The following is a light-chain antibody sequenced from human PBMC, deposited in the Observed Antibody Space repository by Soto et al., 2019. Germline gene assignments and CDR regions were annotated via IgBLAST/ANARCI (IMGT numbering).Light chain of an antibody. CDR1: QSLLYSNGYNY. CDR2: LGS. V-gene: IGKV2-28*01. J-gene: IGKJ3*01. Sequence: DVVMTQSPLSLPVTPGEPASISCRSSQSLLYSNGYNYLDWYVQKPGQSPQLLIYLGSYRASGVPDRLSGSGSGTEFTLKISRVEAEDVGVYYCMQALQTPFTFGPGTKVDIK. CDR3: MQALQTPFT.